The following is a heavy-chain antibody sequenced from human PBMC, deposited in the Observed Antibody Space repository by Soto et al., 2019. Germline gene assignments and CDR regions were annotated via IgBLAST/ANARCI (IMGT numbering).Heavy chain of an antibody. V-gene: IGHV1-2*04. J-gene: IGHJ3*02. CDR1: GYTFTGYY. D-gene: IGHD6-19*01. Sequence: ASVKVSCKASGYTFTGYYMHWVRQAPGQGLEWMGWINPNSGGTNYAQKFQGWATMTRDTSISTAYMELSRLRSDDTAVYYCARVRGWMQSFDIWGQATRVTVAS. CDR3: ARVRGWMQSFDI. CDR2: INPNSGGT.